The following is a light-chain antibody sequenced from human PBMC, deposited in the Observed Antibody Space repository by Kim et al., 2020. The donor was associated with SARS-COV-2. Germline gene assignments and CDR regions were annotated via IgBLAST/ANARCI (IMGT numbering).Light chain of an antibody. V-gene: IGLV6-57*01. CDR3: QSYDSGNPWV. J-gene: IGLJ3*02. Sequence: KTVTLPCTRSSGRIASTYVQWYQQRPGSSPTTVIYENNQRPSGVPDRFSGSIDSSSNSASLTISGLKTEDEADYYCQSYDSGNPWVFGGGTQLTVL. CDR1: SGRIASTY. CDR2: ENN.